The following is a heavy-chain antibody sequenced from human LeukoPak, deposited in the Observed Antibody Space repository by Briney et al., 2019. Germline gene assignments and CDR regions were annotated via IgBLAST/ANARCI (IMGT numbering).Heavy chain of an antibody. CDR2: INWSGGST. V-gene: IGHV3-20*04. J-gene: IGHJ4*02. Sequence: GGSLRLSCTASGFAFDEHGMCWVRQVPGKGLEWVSGINWSGGSTGYADPLRGRFTISRDNAKNSLYLQMDSLRAEDTALYYCARAPITSPFYFDYWGQGTLVTVSS. CDR1: GFAFDEHG. CDR3: ARAPITSPFYFDY. D-gene: IGHD2-2*01.